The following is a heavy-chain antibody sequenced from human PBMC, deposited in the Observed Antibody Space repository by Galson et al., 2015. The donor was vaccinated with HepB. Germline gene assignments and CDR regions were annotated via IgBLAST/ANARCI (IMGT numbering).Heavy chain of an antibody. CDR2: ISYDGSNK. V-gene: IGHV3-30*04. CDR1: GFTFSSYA. CDR3: ARDGYYYDSSGFPDY. J-gene: IGHJ4*02. D-gene: IGHD3-22*01. Sequence: SLRLSCAASGFTFSSYAMHWVRQAPGKGLEWVAVISYDGSNKYYADSVRGRFTISRDNSKNTLYLQMNSLRAEDTAVYYCARDGYYYDSSGFPDYWGQGTLVTVSS.